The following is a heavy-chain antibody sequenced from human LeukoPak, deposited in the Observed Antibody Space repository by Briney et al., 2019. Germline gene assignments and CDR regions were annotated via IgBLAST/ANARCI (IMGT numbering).Heavy chain of an antibody. CDR1: GFAFNNYA. Sequence: GGSLRLSCAASGFAFNNYAMHWVRQAPGKGLEWVAVIGTYESIKYYADSVKGRFTISRDNSKNTLYLEMNSLRDEDTAMYFCAREGYSKSLVYWGQGTLVTVSS. D-gene: IGHD4-11*01. CDR3: AREGYSKSLVY. CDR2: IGTYESIK. J-gene: IGHJ4*02. V-gene: IGHV3-30*04.